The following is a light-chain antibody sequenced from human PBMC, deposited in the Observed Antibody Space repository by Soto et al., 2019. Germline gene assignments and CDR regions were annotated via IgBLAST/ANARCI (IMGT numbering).Light chain of an antibody. CDR3: HYYDSSLTLRV. CDR1: SSNIGAGYD. Sequence: QSVLTQPPSVSGAPGQRVTISCTGSSSNIGAGYDVHWYQQLPGTAPKLLIYANTNRPSGVPDRISGSKSGTSASLAITGLQADDEADYYCHYYDSSLTLRVFGTGTKLTVL. J-gene: IGLJ1*01. CDR2: ANT. V-gene: IGLV1-40*01.